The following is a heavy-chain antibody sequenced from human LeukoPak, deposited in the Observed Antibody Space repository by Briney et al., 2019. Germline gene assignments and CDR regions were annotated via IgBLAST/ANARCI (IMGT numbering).Heavy chain of an antibody. D-gene: IGHD4-17*01. CDR3: ARTSGAFTVTDAFDI. CDR1: GDSVSSNSAA. CDR2: TYYRSKWYN. Sequence: SQTLSLTCAISGDSVSSNSAAWNWIRQSPSRGLEWLGRTYYRSKWYNDYAVSVKSRITINPDTSKNQFSLHLNSVTPEDTAIYYCARTSGAFTVTDAFDIWGQGTMVTVSS. V-gene: IGHV6-1*01. J-gene: IGHJ3*02.